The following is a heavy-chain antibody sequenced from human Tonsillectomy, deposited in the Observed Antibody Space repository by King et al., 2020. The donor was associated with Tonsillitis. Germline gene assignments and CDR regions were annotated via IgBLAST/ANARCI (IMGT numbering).Heavy chain of an antibody. CDR1: GGSISSGDYY. Sequence: QLQESGPGLVKPSQTLSLTCTVSGGSISSGDYYWSWIRQPPGKGLEWIGYIYYSGSTYYNPSLKSRVTISVDTSKNQFSLKLSSVTAADTAVYYCARHPLYGSSGYSRGYIDYWGQGTLVTVSS. CDR2: IYYSGST. J-gene: IGHJ4*02. V-gene: IGHV4-30-4*01. CDR3: ARHPLYGSSGYSRGYIDY. D-gene: IGHD3-22*01.